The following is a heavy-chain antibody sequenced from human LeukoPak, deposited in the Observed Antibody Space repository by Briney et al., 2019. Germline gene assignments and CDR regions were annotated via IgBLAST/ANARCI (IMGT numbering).Heavy chain of an antibody. D-gene: IGHD5-12*01. CDR1: GYSFTSYW. V-gene: IGHV5-51*01. Sequence: GASLQISCKGSGYSFTSYWIGWVRRMPGKGLEWMGIIYPGDSDTRYSPSFQGQVTISADKSISTAYLQWSSLKASDTAMYYCARQRWDSGYDSSDYWGQGTLVNVSS. J-gene: IGHJ4*02. CDR2: IYPGDSDT. CDR3: ARQRWDSGYDSSDY.